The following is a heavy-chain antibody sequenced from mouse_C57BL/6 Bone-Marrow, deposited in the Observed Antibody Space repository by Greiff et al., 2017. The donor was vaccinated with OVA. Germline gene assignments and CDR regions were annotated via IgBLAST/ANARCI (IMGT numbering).Heavy chain of an antibody. D-gene: IGHD4-1*01. CDR2: IYPRSGNT. Sequence: ESGAELARPGASVKLSCKASGYTFTSYGISWVKQRTGQGLEWIGEIYPRSGNTYYNEKFKGKATLTADKSSSTAYMELRSLTSEDSAVYFCARSRDWGRNYFDYWGQGTTLTVSS. CDR1: GYTFTSYG. J-gene: IGHJ2*01. V-gene: IGHV1-81*01. CDR3: ARSRDWGRNYFDY.